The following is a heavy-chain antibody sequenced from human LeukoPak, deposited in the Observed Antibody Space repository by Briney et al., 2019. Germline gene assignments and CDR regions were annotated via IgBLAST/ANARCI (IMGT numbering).Heavy chain of an antibody. J-gene: IGHJ4*02. V-gene: IGHV1-69*05. CDR1: GGTYSSYA. D-gene: IGHD6-13*01. Sequence: GASVNVSCKASGGTYSSYAISWVRQAPGQGLEWMGGIIPIFGTANYAQKFQGRVTITTDESTSTAYMELSSLRSEDTAVYFCAKVGIAAAGDYTEIYYFDYWGQGTLVTVSS. CDR3: AKVGIAAAGDYTEIYYFDY. CDR2: IIPIFGTA.